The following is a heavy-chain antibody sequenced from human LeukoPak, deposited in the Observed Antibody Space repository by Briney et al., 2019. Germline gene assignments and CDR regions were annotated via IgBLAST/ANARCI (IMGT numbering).Heavy chain of an antibody. D-gene: IGHD2-15*01. CDR2: ISYSGNT. CDR3: ARHCCSGPAKRVFDI. Sequence: SETRSLTGTLSGCSIISSDYHWGCIRQPPGKGLGWICHISYSGNTDYNPSRRSRVTISVDASNTQCSLRLGSGAAADTAVYHCARHCCSGPAKRVFDIWGQGTMVTVSS. V-gene: IGHV4-39*01. J-gene: IGHJ3*02. CDR1: GCSIISSDYH.